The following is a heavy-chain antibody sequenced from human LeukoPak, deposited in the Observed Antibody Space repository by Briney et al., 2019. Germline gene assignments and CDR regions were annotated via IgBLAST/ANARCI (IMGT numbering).Heavy chain of an antibody. CDR1: GFTFTSSA. CDR3: AADQILGFYLAALDAFDI. D-gene: IGHD2/OR15-2a*01. J-gene: IGHJ3*02. CDR2: IVVGSGNT. Sequence: GASVKVSCKASGFTFTSSAVQWVRQARGQRLEWIGWIVVGSGNTNYAQKFQERVTITRDMSTSTAYMELSSLRSEDTAVYYCAADQILGFYLAALDAFDIWGQGTMVTVSS. V-gene: IGHV1-58*01.